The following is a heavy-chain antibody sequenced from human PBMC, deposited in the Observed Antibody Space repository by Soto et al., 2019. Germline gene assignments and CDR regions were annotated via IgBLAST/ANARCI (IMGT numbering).Heavy chain of an antibody. V-gene: IGHV3-23*01. CDR2: ISGSGGNA. J-gene: IGHJ4*02. CDR3: VKVFSVGSGGRGFFDF. D-gene: IGHD2-15*01. CDR1: GFTFSSYA. Sequence: GGSLRLSCVASGFTFSSYAMSWVRQAPGKGLQWVSAISGSGGNAYYADTVKGRFTFSRDNSRNTLYLQMNRLRAEDTAVYYCVKVFSVGSGGRGFFDFWGQGTLVTVSS.